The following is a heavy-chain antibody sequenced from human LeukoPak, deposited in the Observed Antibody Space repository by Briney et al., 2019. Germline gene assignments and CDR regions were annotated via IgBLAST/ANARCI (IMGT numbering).Heavy chain of an antibody. CDR3: AREPGTTLDY. D-gene: IGHD1-14*01. CDR2: IYSGGRS. CDR1: GFTVSSSY. V-gene: IGHV3-53*01. J-gene: IGHJ4*02. Sequence: PGGSLRLSCAASGFTVSSSYMSWVRQAPGKGLEWVSVIYSGGRSDYTDSVKGQFTISRDKSKNTLYLQMNGLRVEDTAVYYCAREPGTTLDYWGQGTLVTVSS.